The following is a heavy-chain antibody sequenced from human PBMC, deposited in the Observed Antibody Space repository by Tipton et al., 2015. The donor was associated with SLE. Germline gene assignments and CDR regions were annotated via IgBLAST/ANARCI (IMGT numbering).Heavy chain of an antibody. D-gene: IGHD2-8*02. CDR1: GDSITSSSFY. J-gene: IGHJ3*02. CDR3: ARPVPRHSDRGTDSEAFDI. V-gene: IGHV4-39*01. CDR2: SVST. Sequence: TLSLTCTVSGDSITSSSFYWGCVRQPPGKGLEWIGRSVSTSYNPSLKSRVSTSVDTSKNQFSLKLTSVTAADTAVYYFARPVPRHSDRGTDSEAFDIWGPGIMVAVSS.